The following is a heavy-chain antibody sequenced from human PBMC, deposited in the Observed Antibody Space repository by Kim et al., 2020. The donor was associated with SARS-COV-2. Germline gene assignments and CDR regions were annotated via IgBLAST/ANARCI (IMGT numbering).Heavy chain of an antibody. Sequence: DYGKGRFTISRDNSSDTLFLQMNSLRAEDTAIYYCAKHPTASCYTGLDYWGQGTLVTVSS. CDR3: AKHPTASCYTGLDY. D-gene: IGHD2-2*02. V-gene: IGHV3-23*01. J-gene: IGHJ4*02.